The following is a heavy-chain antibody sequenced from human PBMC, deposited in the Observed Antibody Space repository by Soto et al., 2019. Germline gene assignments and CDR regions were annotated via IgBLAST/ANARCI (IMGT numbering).Heavy chain of an antibody. CDR1: GGTFSSYA. V-gene: IGHV1-69*13. Sequence: GASVKVSCKASGGTFSSYAISWVRQAPGQGLEWMGGIIPIFGTANYAQKFQGRVTITADESTSTAYMELSSLSSEDTADYYCAGKYGDGDYVWSFGAFDIWGQGTMVTVSS. CDR2: IIPIFGTA. D-gene: IGHD4-17*01. CDR3: AGKYGDGDYVWSFGAFDI. J-gene: IGHJ3*02.